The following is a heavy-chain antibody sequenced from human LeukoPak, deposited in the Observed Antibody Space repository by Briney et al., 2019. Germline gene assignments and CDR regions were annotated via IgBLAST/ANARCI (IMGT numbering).Heavy chain of an antibody. CDR2: ISGSGGST. V-gene: IGHV3-23*01. Sequence: PGGSMRLSSAAYGFTFSSYSMNWDRPAPGKGLEWDSAISGSGGSTYYADSVKGRFTISRDNSKNTLYLQMNSLRAEDTAVYYCAKGVGTRLPNWFDPWGQGTLVTVAS. CDR1: GFTFSSYS. CDR3: AKGVGTRLPNWFDP. J-gene: IGHJ5*02. D-gene: IGHD1-26*01.